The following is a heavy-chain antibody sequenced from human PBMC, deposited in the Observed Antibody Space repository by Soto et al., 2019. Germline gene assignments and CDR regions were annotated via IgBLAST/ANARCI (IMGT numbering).Heavy chain of an antibody. Sequence: PWGSLRLSCAASGFTFGNYFMNWVRQAPGKGLEWVSDISSNGGRTHYADSVRGRFTISRDNSRNTLYLQMSSLRAEDTALYYCAKDLHWYGMDVWGQGTTVTVSS. CDR2: ISSNGGRT. D-gene: IGHD1-1*01. CDR1: GFTFGNYF. J-gene: IGHJ6*02. V-gene: IGHV3-23*01. CDR3: AKDLHWYGMDV.